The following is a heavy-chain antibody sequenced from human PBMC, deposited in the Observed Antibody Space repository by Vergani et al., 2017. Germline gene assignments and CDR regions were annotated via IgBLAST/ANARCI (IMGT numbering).Heavy chain of an antibody. D-gene: IGHD1-26*01. Sequence: QLQLQESGPGLVKPSETLSLTCTVSGGSISSSSYYWGWIRQPPGKGLEWIGSIYYSGSTNYNPSLKSRVTISVDTSKNQFSLKLSSVTAADTAVYYCARGKNGKAAPFDYWGQGTLVTVSS. CDR1: GGSISSSSYY. V-gene: IGHV4-39*07. CDR3: ARGKNGKAAPFDY. J-gene: IGHJ4*02. CDR2: IYYSGST.